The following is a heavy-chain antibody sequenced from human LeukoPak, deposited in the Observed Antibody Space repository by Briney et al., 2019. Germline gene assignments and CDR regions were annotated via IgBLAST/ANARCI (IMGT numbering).Heavy chain of an antibody. D-gene: IGHD3-22*01. V-gene: IGHV1-18*01. J-gene: IGHJ4*02. CDR2: ISAYNGNT. CDR3: AREQYYYDSSGYYWAPSPGID. CDR1: GYTFTSYG. Sequence: ASVKVSCKDTGYTFTSYGISWVRQAPGQGLEWMGWISAYNGNTNYAQKLQGRVTMTTDTSTSTAYMELRSLRSDDTAVYYCAREQYYYDSSGYYWAPSPGIDWGQGTLVTVSS.